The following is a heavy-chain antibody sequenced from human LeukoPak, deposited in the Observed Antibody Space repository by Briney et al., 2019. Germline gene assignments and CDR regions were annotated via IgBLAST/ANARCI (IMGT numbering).Heavy chain of an antibody. J-gene: IGHJ1*01. D-gene: IGHD2-2*01. Sequence: PWGSLRLSCAASGFDFSTYAVHWVSLTPGKGLEFVSAISKNGTATSNGNDVTGRFTISRDNIKNTVDLEMGSLRVDDTGIYYCGRIPEYWGQGTVVTVSS. V-gene: IGHV3-64*01. CDR1: GFDFSTYA. CDR2: ISKNGTAT. CDR3: GRIPEY.